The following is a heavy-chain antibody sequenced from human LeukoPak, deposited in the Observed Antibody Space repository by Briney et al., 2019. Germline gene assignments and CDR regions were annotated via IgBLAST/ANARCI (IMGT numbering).Heavy chain of an antibody. J-gene: IGHJ4*02. CDR1: GFTFSRYS. Sequence: GGSLSLSCAASGFTFSRYSTNWVRQAPGKGLEWVSSISTTSRYIYYADSVQGRFTVTRDNAKNSLSLQMNSLRADDTAVYYCARGNSDYDHDYWGQGTLVTVSS. CDR3: ARGNSDYDHDY. V-gene: IGHV3-21*01. D-gene: IGHD5-12*01. CDR2: ISTTSRYI.